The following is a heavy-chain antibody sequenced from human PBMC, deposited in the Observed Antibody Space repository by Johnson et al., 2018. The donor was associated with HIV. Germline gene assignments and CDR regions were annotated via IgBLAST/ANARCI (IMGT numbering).Heavy chain of an antibody. J-gene: IGHJ3*02. CDR1: GFTFSSYD. CDR3: ARGEDSYFDI. D-gene: IGHD2-15*01. V-gene: IGHV3-66*01. CDR2: IYSGGST. Sequence: VQLVESGGGLVQPGGSLRLSCAASGFTFSSYDMHWVRQATGKGLEWVSVIYSGGSTYYADYGKGRFTISRDNSKNTLYLQMNSLRAEDMAVYYCARGEDSYFDIWGQGTMVTVSS.